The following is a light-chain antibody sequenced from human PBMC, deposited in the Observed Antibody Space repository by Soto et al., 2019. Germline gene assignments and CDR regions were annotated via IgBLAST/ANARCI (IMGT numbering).Light chain of an antibody. CDR3: QHRTRRPPWVT. CDR1: QSVSTS. J-gene: IGKJ4*01. V-gene: IGKV3-11*01. CDR2: HTA. Sequence: EIVLTQSPATLSLSPGERATLSCRASQSVSTSLTWYQQKPGQSPRLLIFHTATRATGIPPRFSGSGSGTDFNLTINSLELEDFAVYGCQHRTRRPPWVTFGGGTKVEI.